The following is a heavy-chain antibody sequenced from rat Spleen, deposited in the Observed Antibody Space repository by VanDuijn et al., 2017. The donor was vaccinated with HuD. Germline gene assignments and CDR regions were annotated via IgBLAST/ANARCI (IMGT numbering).Heavy chain of an antibody. CDR2: INKDSRTK. J-gene: IGHJ2*01. CDR3: VTEDWGVRD. D-gene: IGHD4-4*01. V-gene: IGHV4-2*01. CDR1: GFNFNDYW. Sequence: EVKLVESGGGLVQPGRSLKLSCAASGFNFNDYWMGWVRQAPGKGLEWIGEINKDSRTKKYNPSLKDKFTISRDNAQNTLYLQMSKLGSEDTAIYYCVTEDWGVRDWGQGVMVTVSS.